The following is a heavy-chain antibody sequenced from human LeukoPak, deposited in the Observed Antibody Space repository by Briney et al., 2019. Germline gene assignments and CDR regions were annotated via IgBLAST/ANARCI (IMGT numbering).Heavy chain of an antibody. CDR2: INWNGGST. Sequence: GGSLRLSCAASGFTFDDYGLSWVRQAPGKGLEWVSTINWNGGSTGYADSVKGRFTISRDNAKNSLYLQMNSLRAEDTAVYYCARVDYYDSPDAFDIWGQGTMVTVSS. V-gene: IGHV3-20*04. D-gene: IGHD3-22*01. CDR3: ARVDYYDSPDAFDI. J-gene: IGHJ3*02. CDR1: GFTFDDYG.